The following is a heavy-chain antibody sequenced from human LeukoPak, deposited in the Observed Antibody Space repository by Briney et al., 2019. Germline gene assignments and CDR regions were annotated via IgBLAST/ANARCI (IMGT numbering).Heavy chain of an antibody. CDR1: GITFSSYS. V-gene: IGHV3-48*01. CDR3: ARGGLSIMGY. D-gene: IGHD2/OR15-2a*01. Sequence: GGSLRLSCGASGITFSSYSMNWVRQAPGKGLEWVSYISSSGSTKYYADSVKGRFTISRDNARNSLYLQMNSLRAEDTAVYFCARGGLSIMGYWGEGTLVTVSS. J-gene: IGHJ4*02. CDR2: ISSSGSTK.